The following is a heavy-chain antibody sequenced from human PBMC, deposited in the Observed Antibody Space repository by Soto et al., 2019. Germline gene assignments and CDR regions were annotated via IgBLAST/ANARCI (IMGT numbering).Heavy chain of an antibody. Sequence: GGSLRLSCAASGFTFDDYAMHWVRQAPGKGLEWVSGISWNSGSIGYADSVKGRFTISRDNAKNSLYLQMNSLRAEDTALYYCAKDLSNPAVAGENYYYYGMDVWGQGTTVTVSS. V-gene: IGHV3-9*01. CDR2: ISWNSGSI. J-gene: IGHJ6*02. CDR3: AKDLSNPAVAGENYYYYGMDV. CDR1: GFTFDDYA. D-gene: IGHD6-19*01.